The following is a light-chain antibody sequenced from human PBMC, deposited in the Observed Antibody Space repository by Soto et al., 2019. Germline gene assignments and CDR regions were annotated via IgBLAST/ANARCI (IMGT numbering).Light chain of an antibody. V-gene: IGKV2-30*01. CDR2: KVS. CDR1: QSLVYIDGNTY. CDR3: MQGIKWT. Sequence: DVVLTQSPLSLPVTLGQPASISCKSSQSLVYIDGNTYLNWFQQRPGQYPRRLISKVSDRDSGVPDRFSVSGAGTDFTLIISRVEAEDVWVYYCMQGIKWTCGQGTKVEI. J-gene: IGKJ1*01.